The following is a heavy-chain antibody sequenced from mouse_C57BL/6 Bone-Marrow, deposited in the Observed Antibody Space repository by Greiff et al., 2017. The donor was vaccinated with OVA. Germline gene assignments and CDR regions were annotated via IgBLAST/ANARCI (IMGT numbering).Heavy chain of an antibody. CDR1: GYTFTSYW. V-gene: IGHV1-59*01. CDR2: IDPSDSYT. J-gene: IGHJ2*01. Sequence: VQLQQPGAELVRPGTSVKLSCKASGYTFTSYWVHWVKQRPGQGLEWIGVIDPSDSYTNYNQKFKGKATLTVDTSSSTAYMQLSSLTSEDSAVYYCARSGDYWGQGTTLTVSS. CDR3: ARSGDY.